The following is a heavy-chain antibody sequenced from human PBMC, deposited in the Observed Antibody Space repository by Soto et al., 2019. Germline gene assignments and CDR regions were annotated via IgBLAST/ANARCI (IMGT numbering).Heavy chain of an antibody. D-gene: IGHD6-19*01. CDR3: AISSVIAVAGTGGDYYYYGMDV. Sequence: GGSLRLSCAASGFTFSSYAMGWVRQAPGKGLEWVSAISGSGGSTYYADSVKGRFTISRDNSKNTLYLQMNSLRAEDTAVYYCAISSVIAVAGTGGDYYYYGMDVWGQGTTVTVSS. CDR2: ISGSGGST. CDR1: GFTFSSYA. J-gene: IGHJ6*02. V-gene: IGHV3-23*01.